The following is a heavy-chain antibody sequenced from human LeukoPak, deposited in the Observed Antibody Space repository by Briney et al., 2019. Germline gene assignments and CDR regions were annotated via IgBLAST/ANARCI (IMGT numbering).Heavy chain of an antibody. CDR1: GGSIRGQY. CDR3: AKVGSATYGYYFMDV. V-gene: IGHV4-59*11. Sequence: SETPSLTCTVSGGSIRGQYWTWIRQPPGKGLEWIGYIWNSENTEYDPSLKSRVTISVDTSENSFSLKLNSVTAADTAMYYCAKVGSATYGYYFMDVWGKGTAVTISS. CDR2: IWNSENT. J-gene: IGHJ6*03. D-gene: IGHD3-22*01.